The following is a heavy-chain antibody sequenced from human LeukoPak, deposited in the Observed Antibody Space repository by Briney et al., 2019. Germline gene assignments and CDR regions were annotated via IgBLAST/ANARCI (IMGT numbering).Heavy chain of an antibody. CDR3: AREGINRARGVPFDI. CDR1: GYTFTGNY. V-gene: IGHV1-2*02. J-gene: IGHJ3*02. D-gene: IGHD3-10*01. CDR2: INPNNGGT. Sequence: ASVKVSCKASGYTFTGNYIHWVRQAPGQGLEWVGWINPNNGGTYYGQKFQGRVTMTRDTSIRAAYMDLSSLISEDTAVYYCAREGINRARGVPFDIWGQGTMVTVSS.